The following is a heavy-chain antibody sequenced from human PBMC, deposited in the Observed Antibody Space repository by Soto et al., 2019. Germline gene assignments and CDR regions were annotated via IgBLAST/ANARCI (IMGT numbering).Heavy chain of an antibody. CDR2: INSDGSST. CDR1: GFTFSSYW. D-gene: IGHD6-6*01. Sequence: GGSLSLSCAASGFTFSSYWMHWVRQAPGKGLVWVSRINSDGSSTSYADSVKGRFTISRDNAKNTLYLQMNSLRAEDTAVYYCARGGTSSIAAIYYYYYYMDVWGKGTTVTVSS. J-gene: IGHJ6*03. CDR3: ARGGTSSIAAIYYYYYYMDV. V-gene: IGHV3-74*01.